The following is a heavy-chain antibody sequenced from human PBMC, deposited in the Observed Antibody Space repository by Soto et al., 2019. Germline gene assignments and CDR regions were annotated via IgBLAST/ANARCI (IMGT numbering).Heavy chain of an antibody. J-gene: IGHJ4*02. V-gene: IGHV1-18*01. D-gene: IGHD6-13*01. CDR2: VSPYNVTT. CDR1: GYTFISYG. Sequence: QIQLVQSGTEVKKPGATVRVSCKASGYTFISYGISWVRQAPGQGLEWMGWVSPYNVTTNNTQKFQGRVTTATDTSTSTAHMERPSPGPDDTAVYYCARAGYSTRWLVLLGTGAHGVDIDYWGQGTQVTVSS. CDR3: ARAGYSTRWLVLLGTGAHGVDIDY.